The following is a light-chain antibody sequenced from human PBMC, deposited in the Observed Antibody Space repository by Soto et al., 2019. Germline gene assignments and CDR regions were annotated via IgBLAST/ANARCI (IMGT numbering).Light chain of an antibody. CDR3: LQDYNYPRT. V-gene: IGKV1-6*01. J-gene: IGKJ2*01. CDR2: AAY. CDR1: QGIRND. Sequence: AIPMTQSPSSLSASVGDRVTITCRASQGIRNDLGWYQQKPGKAPKLLIYAAYSLQSGVPSRFSGSGSGTDFTLTISSLQPEDFATYYCLQDYNYPRTFGQGTKLEIK.